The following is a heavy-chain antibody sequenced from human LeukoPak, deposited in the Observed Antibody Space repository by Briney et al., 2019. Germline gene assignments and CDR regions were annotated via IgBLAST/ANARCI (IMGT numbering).Heavy chain of an antibody. D-gene: IGHD3-10*01. J-gene: IGHJ4*02. CDR3: ARMALFGR. V-gene: IGHV3-48*03. CDR2: INGDGSTI. Sequence: GGSLRLSCAASEFTFSNYEVNWVRQAPGKGLEWVSYINGDGSTIYYADSVKGRFTVSRDNAKNSLYLQMNSLRAEDTAVYYCARMALFGRWGQGTLVTVSS. CDR1: EFTFSNYE.